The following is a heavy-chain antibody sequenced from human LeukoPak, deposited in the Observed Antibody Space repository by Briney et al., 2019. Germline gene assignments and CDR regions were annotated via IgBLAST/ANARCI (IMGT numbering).Heavy chain of an antibody. Sequence: PGRSLRLSCAASGFTFSNYAMHWVRQAPGKGLEGVAVISYDGSNKYYADSVKGRFTISRDNSKNTLYLQMNSLRAEDTAVYYCARGPGGWYSSSWYSGWFDPWGQGTLVTVSS. D-gene: IGHD6-13*01. CDR1: GFTFSNYA. CDR2: ISYDGSNK. CDR3: ARGPGGWYSSSWYSGWFDP. V-gene: IGHV3-30-3*01. J-gene: IGHJ5*02.